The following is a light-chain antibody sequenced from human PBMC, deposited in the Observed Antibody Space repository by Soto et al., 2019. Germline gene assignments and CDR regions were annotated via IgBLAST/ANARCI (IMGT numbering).Light chain of an antibody. CDR1: QSLSSSY. CDR2: AAS. J-gene: IGKJ4*01. Sequence: EIVLTQSPATLSLSPGDRATLSCRASQSLSSSYLAWYQQQPGQAPRLLIYAASSRATGVPDRISGSGSGTDFTLTISRLEPEDFAVYYCQQYVASFTFGGGTKVDIK. V-gene: IGKV3-20*01. CDR3: QQYVASFT.